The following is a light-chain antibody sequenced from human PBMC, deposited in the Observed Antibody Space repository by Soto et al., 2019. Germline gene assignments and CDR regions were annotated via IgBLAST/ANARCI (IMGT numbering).Light chain of an antibody. CDR3: QQYTNWPVT. Sequence: EIVMTQSPATLSVSPGERASLSCRASQSVGSNLAWYQQTAGQAPRLLIYGASTRATGIPARFSGGGSGTEFTLTISRLQSEDFAVYSCQQYTNWPVTFGQGTKLEIK. V-gene: IGKV3-15*01. J-gene: IGKJ2*01. CDR1: QSVGSN. CDR2: GAS.